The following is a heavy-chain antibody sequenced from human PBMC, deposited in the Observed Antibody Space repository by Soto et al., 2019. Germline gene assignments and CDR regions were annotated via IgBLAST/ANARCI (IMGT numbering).Heavy chain of an antibody. J-gene: IGHJ4*02. D-gene: IGHD2-8*01. Sequence: GGSLRLSCATSGFTFSSNGMSWVRQAPGKGLDWVSGISGSGRNTYYADSVKGRFTISRDNSKNTLFLQMNSLRAEDTAVYYCAKNGLSDSPSAIDSWGQGTLVTVSS. V-gene: IGHV3-23*01. CDR2: ISGSGRNT. CDR1: GFTFSSNG. CDR3: AKNGLSDSPSAIDS.